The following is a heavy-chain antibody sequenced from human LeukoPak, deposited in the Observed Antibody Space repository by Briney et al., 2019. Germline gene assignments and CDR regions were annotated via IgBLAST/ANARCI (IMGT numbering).Heavy chain of an antibody. V-gene: IGHV4-59*01. CDR2: IYYSGST. CDR3: ARSGSYHNNFDY. CDR1: GGSISSYY. D-gene: IGHD1-26*01. Sequence: SETLSLTCTVSGGSISSYYWSWIRQPPGKGLEWIGYIYYSGSTNYNPSLKSRVTISVDTSKNQFSLKLNSVTAADTAVYYCARSGSYHNNFDYWGQGTLVTGSS. J-gene: IGHJ4*02.